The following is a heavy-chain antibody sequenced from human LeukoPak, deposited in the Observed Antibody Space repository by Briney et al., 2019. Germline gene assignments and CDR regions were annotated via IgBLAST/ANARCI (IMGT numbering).Heavy chain of an antibody. Sequence: GGSVRLSCAASGVTVITNDMTWVRQAPGKGLEWVSVLYSDGNTKYADSVQGRFTISRDNSKNTLYLEMNSLSPDDTAVYYCARGVEPLAANTLAYWGQGTLLTVSS. J-gene: IGHJ4*02. V-gene: IGHV3-53*01. CDR1: GVTVITND. CDR2: LYSDGNT. CDR3: ARGVEPLAANTLAY. D-gene: IGHD1-14*01.